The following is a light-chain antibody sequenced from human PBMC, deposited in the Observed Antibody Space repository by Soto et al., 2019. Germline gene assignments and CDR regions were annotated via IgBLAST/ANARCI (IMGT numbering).Light chain of an antibody. CDR3: LQYGSSPWT. CDR2: GVS. V-gene: IGKV3-20*01. CDR1: QSVSSNY. J-gene: IGKJ1*01. Sequence: EIVLTQSPGTLSLSPGERATLSCRASQSVSSNYLAWYQQKPGQAPRLLMYGVSSRATGIPDRFSGSGSGTDFTLTLSRLEPEDFSVYYCLQYGSSPWTFGQGTKVEIK.